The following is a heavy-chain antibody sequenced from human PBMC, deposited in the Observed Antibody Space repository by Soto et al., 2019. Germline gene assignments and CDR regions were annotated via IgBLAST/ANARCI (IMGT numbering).Heavy chain of an antibody. V-gene: IGHV3-73*01. CDR1: GFAFSGSA. J-gene: IGHJ5*02. CDR3: TRDLFSYDYSGILWFDP. D-gene: IGHD3-16*01. CDR2: IRSKGHNYAT. Sequence: VGSLRLSCAASGFAFSGSAMYWVRQASGKGPEWVGRIRSKGHNYATEYAASVKGRFTISRDDSKNTAYLQMNSLQTEDTAVYYCTRDLFSYDYSGILWFDPWGQGTLVTVSS.